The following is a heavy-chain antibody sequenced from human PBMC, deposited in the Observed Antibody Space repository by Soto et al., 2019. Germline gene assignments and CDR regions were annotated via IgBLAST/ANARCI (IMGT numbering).Heavy chain of an antibody. V-gene: IGHV3-73*01. CDR1: GFAFSGSA. J-gene: IGHJ5*02. CDR3: TRDLFSYDYSGILWFDP. D-gene: IGHD3-16*01. CDR2: IRSKGHNYAT. Sequence: VGSLRLSCAASGFAFSGSAMYWVRQASGKGPEWVGRIRSKGHNYATEYAASVKGRFTISRDDSKNTAYLQMNSLQTEDTAVYYCTRDLFSYDYSGILWFDPWGQGTLVTVSS.